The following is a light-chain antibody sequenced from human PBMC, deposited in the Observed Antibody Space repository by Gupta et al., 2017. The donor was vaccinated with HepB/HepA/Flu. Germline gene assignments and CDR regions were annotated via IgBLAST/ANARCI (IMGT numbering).Light chain of an antibody. CDR2: STS. Sequence: DIQMTQSPSSLSAFVGDRITITCRASQSIGLYLNWYQQKPGKAPKLLIYSTSTLQSGVPSRFISSGSGTDFSLTITGLQPEDFATYYCQEACTTLFTFGPGTAVDV. V-gene: IGKV1-39*01. CDR3: QEACTTLFT. CDR1: QSIGLY. J-gene: IGKJ3*01.